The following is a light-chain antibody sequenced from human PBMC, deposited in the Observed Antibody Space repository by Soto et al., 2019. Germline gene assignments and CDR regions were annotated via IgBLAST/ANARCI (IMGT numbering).Light chain of an antibody. J-gene: IGLJ1*01. CDR3: SSYAGSNSYV. CDR2: EVS. CDR1: SSDVGGYNY. Sequence: QSALTQPPSASGSPGQSVTISCTGTSSDVGGYNYVSWYQQHPGKAPKLMIYEVSKRPSGVPDRFSGSNSGNTASLTVSGLLAEDEADYYCSSYAGSNSYVFGTGTKLTVL. V-gene: IGLV2-8*01.